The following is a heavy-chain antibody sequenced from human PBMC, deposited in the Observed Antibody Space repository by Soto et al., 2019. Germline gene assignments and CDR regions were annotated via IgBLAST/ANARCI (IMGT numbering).Heavy chain of an antibody. Sequence: PGGSLRLSCGASGFIFSTTAMTWVRQAPGKGLEWVSTISGSGVSTYYTDSVKGRFTISRDNSKNTLYLQMNSLRAEDTAVYFCAAVMGSDYDYVWGSLTFDDWGQGTLVTVSS. D-gene: IGHD3-16*01. V-gene: IGHV3-23*01. J-gene: IGHJ4*02. CDR2: ISGSGVST. CDR1: GFIFSTTA. CDR3: AAVMGSDYDYVWGSLTFDD.